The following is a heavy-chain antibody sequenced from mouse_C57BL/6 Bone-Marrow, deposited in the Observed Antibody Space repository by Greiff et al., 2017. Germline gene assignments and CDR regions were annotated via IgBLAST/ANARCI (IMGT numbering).Heavy chain of an antibody. D-gene: IGHD2-1*01. Sequence: DVMLVASGGGLVKPGGSLKLSCAASGFTFSSYAMSWVRQTPEKRLEWVATISDGGSYTYYPDNVKGRFTISRDNAKNNLYLQMSHLKSEDTAMYYCARSIYFPYFDYWGQGTTLTVSS. CDR2: ISDGGSYT. CDR3: ARSIYFPYFDY. CDR1: GFTFSSYA. V-gene: IGHV5-4*03. J-gene: IGHJ2*01.